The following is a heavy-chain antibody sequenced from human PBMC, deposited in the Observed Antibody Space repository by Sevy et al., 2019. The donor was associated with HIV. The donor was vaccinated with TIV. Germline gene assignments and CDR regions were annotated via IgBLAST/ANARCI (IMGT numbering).Heavy chain of an antibody. Sequence: GGSLRLSCAASGFTFSSYVMHWVRQAPGNGLEWVALIWYDGTIKYYADSVKGLFTISRDNSKDTLFLQMNSLTPEDTAVYYCARGGGYCGGDCYSIDYWGQGALVTVSS. V-gene: IGHV3-33*08. J-gene: IGHJ4*02. D-gene: IGHD2-21*02. CDR2: IWYDGTIK. CDR1: GFTFSSYV. CDR3: ARGGGYCGGDCYSIDY.